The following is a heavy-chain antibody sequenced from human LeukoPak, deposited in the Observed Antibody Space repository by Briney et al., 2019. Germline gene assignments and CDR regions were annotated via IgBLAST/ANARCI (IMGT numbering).Heavy chain of an antibody. CDR2: ITSSGRYI. CDR3: ARWGSGGYDSVDY. D-gene: IGHD5-12*01. V-gene: IGHV3-21*01. J-gene: IGHJ4*02. CDR1: GFTFSSYS. Sequence: GGSLRLSCAASGFTFSSYSMNWVRQAPGKGLEWVSSITSSGRYIYYADSVKGRFTISRDNSENSPYLQMDSLTAEDTAVYYCARWGSGGYDSVDYWGQGTLVTVSS.